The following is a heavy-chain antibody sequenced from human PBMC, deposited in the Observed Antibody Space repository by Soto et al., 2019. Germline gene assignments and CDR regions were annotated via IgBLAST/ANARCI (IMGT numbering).Heavy chain of an antibody. J-gene: IGHJ3*02. D-gene: IGHD3-10*01. CDR1: GYTFTGYY. CDR2: INPSGGST. Sequence: ASVKVSCKASGYTFTGYYMHWVRQAPGQGLEWMGIINPSGGSTSYAQKFQGRVTMTRDTSTSTVYMELSSLRSEDTAVYYCARVRVKDAFDIWGQGTMVTVSS. CDR3: ARVRVKDAFDI. V-gene: IGHV1-46*03.